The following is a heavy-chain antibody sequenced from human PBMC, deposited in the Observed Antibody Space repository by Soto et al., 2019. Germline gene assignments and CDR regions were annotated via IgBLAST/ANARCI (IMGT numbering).Heavy chain of an antibody. D-gene: IGHD3-3*01. CDR3: ARHKRDLRFLEWSYYFDS. CDR1: GFTFSTYA. CDR2: ISYDGSNK. Sequence: QVQLVESGGGVVQPGRSLRLSCAASGFTFSTYAMHWVRQAPGKGLEWVAVISYDGSNKYYTDSVKGRFTISRDNSKNTLYLQMNSLIAEDTAVYYCARHKRDLRFLEWSYYFDSWGQGTLVTVSS. J-gene: IGHJ4*02. V-gene: IGHV3-30-3*01.